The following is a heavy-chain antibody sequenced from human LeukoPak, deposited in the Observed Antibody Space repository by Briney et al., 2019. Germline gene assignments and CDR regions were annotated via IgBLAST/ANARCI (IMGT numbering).Heavy chain of an antibody. J-gene: IGHJ4*02. Sequence: GGSLRLSCAASGFTFSDYYMSWIRQAPGKGLEWVSYISSSGSTINYADSVKGRFTISRDNAKNTLYLQMNNLRAEDTAVYYCAPRVVGSAPFDYWGQGTLVTVSS. CDR2: ISSSGSTI. D-gene: IGHD2-15*01. CDR3: APRVVGSAPFDY. V-gene: IGHV3-11*01. CDR1: GFTFSDYY.